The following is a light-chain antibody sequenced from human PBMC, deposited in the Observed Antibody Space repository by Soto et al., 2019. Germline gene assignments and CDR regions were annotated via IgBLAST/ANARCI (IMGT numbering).Light chain of an antibody. CDR1: QSLTNNF. CDR2: GAS. Sequence: EIVLTQPPGTLSLSPGERVTLSCRASQSLTNNFLAWYQQRPGQSPRLLIYGASTRATGIPDRFSGSVSGTDFTLTISRLEPEDFVLYYCQHYDGSQYRFAQGTKLDIK. V-gene: IGKV3-20*01. J-gene: IGKJ2*03. CDR3: QHYDGSQYR.